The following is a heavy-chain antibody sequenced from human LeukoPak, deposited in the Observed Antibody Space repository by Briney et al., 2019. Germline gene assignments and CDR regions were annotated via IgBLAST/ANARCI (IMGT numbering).Heavy chain of an antibody. Sequence: SETLSLTCTVSGGSISSYYWSWIRQPAGKGLEWIGRIYTSGSTNYNPSLKSRVTMSVDTSKNQFPLKLSSVTAADTAVYYCARLGYCSSTSCSDDYWGQGTLVTVSS. CDR2: IYTSGST. D-gene: IGHD2-2*01. CDR3: ARLGYCSSTSCSDDY. CDR1: GGSISSYY. J-gene: IGHJ4*02. V-gene: IGHV4-4*07.